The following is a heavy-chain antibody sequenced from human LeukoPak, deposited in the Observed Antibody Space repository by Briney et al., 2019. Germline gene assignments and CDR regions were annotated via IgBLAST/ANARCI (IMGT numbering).Heavy chain of an antibody. Sequence: PSQTLSLTCTVSGRSLSSGDYYWRWIRQPPGKGREWIGYIHYSGSPHYNPSLQTRVTISVDTSNNQFSLKLSSVTAADTAVYYCARVQYDYVWGSYRVYYFDYWGQGTLATVSS. CDR1: GRSLSSGDYY. CDR2: IHYSGSP. CDR3: ARVQYDYVWGSYRVYYFDY. J-gene: IGHJ4*02. V-gene: IGHV4-30-4*01. D-gene: IGHD3-16*02.